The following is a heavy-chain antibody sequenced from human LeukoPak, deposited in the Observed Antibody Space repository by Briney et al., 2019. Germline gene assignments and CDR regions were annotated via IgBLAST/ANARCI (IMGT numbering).Heavy chain of an antibody. CDR1: GGSISSYY. CDR3: ARRGNDILTLDY. D-gene: IGHD3-9*01. V-gene: IGHV4-59*01. J-gene: IGHJ4*02. CDR2: IYYSGST. Sequence: PSETLSLTCTVSGGSISSYYWSWIRQPPGKGLVWIGYIYYSGSTNYNPSLKSRVTISVDTSKNQFSLKLSSVTAADTAVYYCARRGNDILTLDYWGQGTLVTVSS.